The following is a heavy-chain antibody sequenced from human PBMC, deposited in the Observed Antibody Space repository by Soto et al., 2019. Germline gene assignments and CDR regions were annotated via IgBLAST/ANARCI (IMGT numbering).Heavy chain of an antibody. D-gene: IGHD1-26*01. V-gene: IGHV5-51*01. J-gene: IGHJ4*02. CDR3: ARLGGIVDTGTWIQ. CDR1: GYRFSNYW. CDR2: IYPGDSDT. Sequence: GESLKIYCKASGYRFSNYWIGWVRQRPGKGPEWMAIIYPGDSDTRENPSFQGQVTISADKSSNTVHLQWRSLKASDTAIYYCARLGGIVDTGTWIQWGQGTPVTVSS.